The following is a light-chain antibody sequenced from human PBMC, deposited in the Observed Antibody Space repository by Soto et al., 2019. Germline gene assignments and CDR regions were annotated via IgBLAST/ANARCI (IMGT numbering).Light chain of an antibody. CDR2: KAS. CDR3: QQYNSYPAT. V-gene: IGKV1-5*03. Sequence: DIQMTQSPSTLSASVGDRVTITCRASQSISSWLAWYQQKPGKAPKLLIYKASSLESGVPSRFSGSRSGTEFTLTISSLQPDDFATYYCQQYNSYPATFGQGTKVEIK. CDR1: QSISSW. J-gene: IGKJ1*01.